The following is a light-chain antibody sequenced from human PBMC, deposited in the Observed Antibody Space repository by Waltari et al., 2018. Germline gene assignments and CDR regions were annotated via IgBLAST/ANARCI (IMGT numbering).Light chain of an antibody. CDR3: QQYNKWWT. V-gene: IGKV3-15*01. Sequence: EIVMTQSPATLSASPGEKVTLSCRASQSVSSNLAWFQQKPGQAPRLLIFAASSRATDIPARVSGSGSGTEFTLIISSLQSEDSAVYYCQQYNKWWTFGQGTKVEIK. J-gene: IGKJ1*01. CDR2: AAS. CDR1: QSVSSN.